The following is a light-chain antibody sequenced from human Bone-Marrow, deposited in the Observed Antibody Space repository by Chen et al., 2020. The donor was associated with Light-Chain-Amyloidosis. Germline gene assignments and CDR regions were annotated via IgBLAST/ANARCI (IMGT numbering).Light chain of an antibody. CDR2: SSS. J-gene: IGKJ4*01. Sequence: EIVLTQPPGTLSLSPGEGANLSCRASQTISSNYLTWYQQKFGQAPRLLIYSSSSRATVIPDRFTGSGSGTDFTLTINRLEPEDFAMYYCQQYGTSPLTFGGGTKVEIK. V-gene: IGKV3-20*01. CDR1: QTISSNY. CDR3: QQYGTSPLT.